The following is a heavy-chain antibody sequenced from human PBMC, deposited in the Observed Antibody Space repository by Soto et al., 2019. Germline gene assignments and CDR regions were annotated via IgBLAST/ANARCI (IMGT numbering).Heavy chain of an antibody. Sequence: EVQLLESGGGLVQPGGSLRLSCAASGLPFSSHAMSWVRQAPGKGLEWVSSISISGGNTYYADSVRGRFTISRDNSKNTLYLHMNSLTAEDTVIYYCATEIRPNDYWGQGALVTVSS. D-gene: IGHD4-17*01. CDR3: ATEIRPNDY. J-gene: IGHJ4*02. V-gene: IGHV3-23*01. CDR2: ISISGGNT. CDR1: GLPFSSHA.